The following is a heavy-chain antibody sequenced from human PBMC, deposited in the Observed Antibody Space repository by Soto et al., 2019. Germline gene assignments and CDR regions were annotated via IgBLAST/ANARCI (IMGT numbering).Heavy chain of an antibody. CDR3: AKDYYSSGWYRAEGVSDYYYYMDV. J-gene: IGHJ6*03. Sequence: AGGSLRLSCAASGFTFSSYAMSWVRQAPGKGLEWVSAISGSGGSTYYADSVKGRFTISRDNSKNTLYLQMNSLRAEDTAVYYCAKDYYSSGWYRAEGVSDYYYYMDVWGKGTTVTVSS. CDR2: ISGSGGST. CDR1: GFTFSSYA. V-gene: IGHV3-23*01. D-gene: IGHD6-19*01.